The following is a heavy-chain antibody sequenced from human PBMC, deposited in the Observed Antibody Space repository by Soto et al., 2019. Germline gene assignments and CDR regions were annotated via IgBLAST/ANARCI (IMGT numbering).Heavy chain of an antibody. J-gene: IGHJ4*02. CDR1: GYTFTGYY. D-gene: IGHD1-26*01. CDR2: INPNSGGT. CDR3: ASGALLSWAY. V-gene: IGHV1-2*04. Sequence: QVQLVQSGAEVKKPGASVKVSCKASGYTFTGYYMHWVRQAPGQGLEWMGWINPNSGGTNYAQKCQGWVTMTRDTSISTAYMELSRLRSDDTAVYYCASGALLSWAYWGQGTLVTVSS.